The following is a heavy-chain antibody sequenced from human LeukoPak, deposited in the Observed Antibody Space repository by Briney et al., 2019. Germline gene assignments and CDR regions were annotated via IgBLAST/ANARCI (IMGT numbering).Heavy chain of an antibody. V-gene: IGHV3-48*04. CDR3: ARDYGSGSYHP. CDR1: GFTFSSYS. J-gene: IGHJ5*02. CDR2: ISSSSSTI. Sequence: QPGRSLRLSCAASGFTFSSYSMNWVRQAPGKGLEWVSYISSSSSTIYYADSVKGRFTISRDNAKNSLYLQMNSLRAEDTAVYYCARDYGSGSYHPWGQGTLVTVSS. D-gene: IGHD3-10*01.